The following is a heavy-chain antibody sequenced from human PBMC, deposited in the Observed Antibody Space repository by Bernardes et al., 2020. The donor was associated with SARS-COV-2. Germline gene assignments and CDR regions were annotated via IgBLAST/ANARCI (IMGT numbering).Heavy chain of an antibody. CDR1: GFTFSDSA. D-gene: IGHD5-18*01. J-gene: IGHJ4*02. CDR2: IRSKGNSYAT. Sequence: GGSLRLSCAASGFTFSDSAMHWVRQASGKGLEWVGRIRSKGNSYATAYAAPVKGRFTISRDDSKNTAYLQMNSLKTEDTAVYYCTSRGDSYGFHDDWGQGTLVTVSS. CDR3: TSRGDSYGFHDD. V-gene: IGHV3-73*01.